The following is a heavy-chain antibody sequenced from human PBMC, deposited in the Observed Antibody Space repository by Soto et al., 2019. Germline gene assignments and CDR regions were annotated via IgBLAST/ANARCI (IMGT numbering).Heavy chain of an antibody. CDR2: IKQDGSEK. V-gene: IGHV3-7*01. J-gene: IGHJ6*03. CDR1: GFTFSSYW. D-gene: IGHD5-12*01. CDR3: ARGRYSGYGYYYYYMDV. Sequence: EVQLVESGGGLVQPGGSLRLSCAASGFTFSSYWMSWVRQAPGKGLEWVANIKQDGSEKYYVDSVKGRFTISRDNAKNSLYLQMNSLRAEDTAVYYCARGRYSGYGYYYYYMDVWGKGTTVTVSS.